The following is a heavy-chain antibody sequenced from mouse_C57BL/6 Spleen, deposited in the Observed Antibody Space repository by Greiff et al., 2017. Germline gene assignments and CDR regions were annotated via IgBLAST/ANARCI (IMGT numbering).Heavy chain of an antibody. J-gene: IGHJ3*01. CDR1: GFNIKVYY. Sequence: EVQLQQSGAELVRPGASVKLSCTASGFNIKVYYMNWVKQRPEPGLEWIGRIDPEDGDTDYAPKLQGKATMTADTSSNNAYLQLSSLTSEDTAVYYCTTSLYYGFPAYWGQGTLVTVSA. CDR3: TTSLYYGFPAY. CDR2: IDPEDGDT. V-gene: IGHV14-1*01. D-gene: IGHD1-1*01.